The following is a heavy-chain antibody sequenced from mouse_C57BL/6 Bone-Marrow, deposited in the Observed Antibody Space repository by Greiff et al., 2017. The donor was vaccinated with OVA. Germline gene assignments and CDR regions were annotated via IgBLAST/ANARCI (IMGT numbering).Heavy chain of an antibody. V-gene: IGHV5-6*01. CDR3: ARHRYYDYDGARDY. D-gene: IGHD2-4*01. J-gene: IGHJ4*01. CDR1: GFTFSSYG. CDR2: ISSGGSYT. Sequence: EVQGVESGGDLVKPGGSLKLSCAASGFTFSSYGMSWVRQTPDKRLEWVATISSGGSYTYYPDSVKGRFTISRDNAKNTLYLQMSRLKSEDTAMYYCARHRYYDYDGARDYWGQGTSVTVSS.